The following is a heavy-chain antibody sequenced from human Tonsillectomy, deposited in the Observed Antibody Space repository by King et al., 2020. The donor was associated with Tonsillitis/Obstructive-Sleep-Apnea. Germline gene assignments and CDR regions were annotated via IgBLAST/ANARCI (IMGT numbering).Heavy chain of an antibody. Sequence: VQLVESGGGLVKPGGSLRLSCAAAGFTFSDYYMSWIRQAPGKGLEWVSYNSSSSSYTNYADSVKGRFTISRDNAKNSLYLQMNSLRAEDTAVYYCARVSPRPLGGYNPRYFDLWGRGTLVTVSS. CDR3: ARVSPRPLGGYNPRYFDL. V-gene: IGHV3-11*05. CDR1: GFTFSDYY. J-gene: IGHJ2*01. D-gene: IGHD5-24*01. CDR2: NSSSSSYT.